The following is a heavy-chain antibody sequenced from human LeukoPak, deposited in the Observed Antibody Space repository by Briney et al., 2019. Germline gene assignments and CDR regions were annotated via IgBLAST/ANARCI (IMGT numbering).Heavy chain of an antibody. D-gene: IGHD3-22*01. J-gene: IGHJ4*02. CDR2: ISGSGAST. CDR1: GFTFSSYA. V-gene: IGHV3-23*01. Sequence: AGSLRLFCSASGFTFSSYAMSWLRQAPGKELEWVSAISGSGASTYYADSVKGRFTISRDNSKNTLDLQMNSLRAEDTALYYCAKDPSLSYDSSAYYYHYWGQGTLVTVSS. CDR3: AKDPSLSYDSSAYYYHY.